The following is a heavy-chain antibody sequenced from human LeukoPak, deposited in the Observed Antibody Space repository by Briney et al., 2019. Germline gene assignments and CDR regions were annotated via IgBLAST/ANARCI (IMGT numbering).Heavy chain of an antibody. Sequence: KPGGPLRLSCAASGFTFSSYSMNWVRQAPGKGLEWVSSISTSSSYIYYADLVKGRFTISRDNAKNSLYLQMNSLRAEDTAVYYCARDGNEFSSSYYFDYWGQGTLVTVSS. CDR2: ISTSSSYI. D-gene: IGHD6-6*01. J-gene: IGHJ4*02. CDR3: ARDGNEFSSSYYFDY. CDR1: GFTFSSYS. V-gene: IGHV3-21*01.